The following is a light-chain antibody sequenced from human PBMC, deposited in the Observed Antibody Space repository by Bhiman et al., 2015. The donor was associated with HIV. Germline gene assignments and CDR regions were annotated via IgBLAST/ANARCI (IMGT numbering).Light chain of an antibody. CDR3: QSYDSSLSGFYV. Sequence: QSVLTQPPSVSGAPGQTVTISCTGSSSNIGTGYEVHWFQQLPGKAPRLVIYGNNNRPSGVPDRFSGSKSGTSASLVITGLQAEDEADYYCQSYDSSLSGFYVFGTGTKVSVL. CDR1: SSNIGTGYE. J-gene: IGLJ1*01. V-gene: IGLV1-40*01. CDR2: GNN.